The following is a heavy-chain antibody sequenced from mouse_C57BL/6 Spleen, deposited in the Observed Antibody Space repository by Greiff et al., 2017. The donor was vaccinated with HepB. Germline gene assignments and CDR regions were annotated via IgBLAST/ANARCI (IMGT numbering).Heavy chain of an antibody. CDR3: ARDGYYPYYFDY. CDR1: GFTFSSYT. Sequence: EVKVVESGGGLVKPGGSLKLSCAASGFTFSSYTMSWVRQTPEKRLEWVATISGGGGNTYYPDSVKCRFTISRDNAKNTLYLQMSSLMSEDTALYYCARDGYYPYYFDYWGQGTTLTVSS. D-gene: IGHD2-3*01. V-gene: IGHV5-9*01. J-gene: IGHJ2*01. CDR2: ISGGGGNT.